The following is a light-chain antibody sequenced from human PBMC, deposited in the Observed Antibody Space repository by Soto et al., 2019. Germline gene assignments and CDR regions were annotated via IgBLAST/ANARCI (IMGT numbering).Light chain of an antibody. CDR3: QHYGGMWA. V-gene: IGKV1-5*01. J-gene: IGKJ1*01. CDR2: DAS. CDR1: QSISNR. Sequence: DIQMTQSPSTLSASVGDRVTITCRASQSISNRLAWYQQKPGKAPKVVIYDASRLESGVPSRFSGSASGTEFILTINSRQPDDFATYGCQHYGGMWAFGQGTKVEIK.